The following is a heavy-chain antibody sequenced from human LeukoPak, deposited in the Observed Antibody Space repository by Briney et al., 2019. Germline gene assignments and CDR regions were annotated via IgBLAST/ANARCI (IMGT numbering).Heavy chain of an antibody. J-gene: IGHJ3*02. CDR2: ISSSSNYI. Sequence: PGGSLRLSCVGSEFTFNNAWMSWVRQAPGKGLEWVSSISSSSNYIYYADSVKGRFTISRDNAKNSLYLQMNSLRAEDTAVYYCARSIRGYCSSTSCYSYAFDIWGQGTMVTVSS. V-gene: IGHV3-21*01. D-gene: IGHD2-2*01. CDR3: ARSIRGYCSSTSCYSYAFDI. CDR1: EFTFNNAW.